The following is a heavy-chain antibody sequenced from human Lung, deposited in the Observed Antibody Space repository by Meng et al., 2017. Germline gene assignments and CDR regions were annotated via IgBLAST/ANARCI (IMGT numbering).Heavy chain of an antibody. J-gene: IGHJ4*02. Sequence: EVQLVESGGGLVQPGGSLRLSCAASGFTFSTYWMTWARQAPGKGLVWVSHINTDGSSTNYADSVKGRFTISRDNAKNTLYLQMNSLRAEDTAVYYCGRSDGYIRDWGQGTLVTVSS. CDR2: INTDGSST. V-gene: IGHV3-74*01. CDR3: GRSDGYIRD. CDR1: GFTFSTYW. D-gene: IGHD5-24*01.